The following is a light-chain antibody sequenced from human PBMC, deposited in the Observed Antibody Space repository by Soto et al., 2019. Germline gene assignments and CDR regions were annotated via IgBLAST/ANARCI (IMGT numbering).Light chain of an antibody. Sequence: EIVLTQSPATLSLSPGESATLSCRASQTVSSNLAWYQLRPGQAPSLLIYSTSTRATGVPARFSGSGSGTDFTLTISNLQSEDFAVYYCQQYYNWPSWTFGQGTKVEIK. CDR3: QQYYNWPSWT. V-gene: IGKV3D-15*01. CDR2: STS. J-gene: IGKJ1*01. CDR1: QTVSSN.